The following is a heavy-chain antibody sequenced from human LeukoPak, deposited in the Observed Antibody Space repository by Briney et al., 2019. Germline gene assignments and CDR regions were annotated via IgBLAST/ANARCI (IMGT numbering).Heavy chain of an antibody. CDR2: VNRDGSET. V-gene: IGHV3-7*03. CDR3: ARNNGMDV. CDR1: GFALSSHW. J-gene: IGHJ6*02. Sequence: GGSLRLSCAASGFALSSHWMTWIRQVPGRGPEWVANVNRDGSETYYLDSVKGRFTISKDNAKNSLYLQMNSLRAEDTALYHCARNNGMDVWGQGTTVIVSS.